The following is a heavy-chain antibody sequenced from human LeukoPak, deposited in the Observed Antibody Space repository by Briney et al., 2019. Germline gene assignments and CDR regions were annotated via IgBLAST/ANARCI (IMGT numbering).Heavy chain of an antibody. Sequence: SETLSLTCTVPGGSISGYYWSWIRQPPGEGLEWIGEINHSGSTNYNPSLKSRVTISVDTSKNQFSLKLSSVTAADTAVYYCARGLTAVASYFDYWGQGTLVTVSS. J-gene: IGHJ4*02. CDR2: INHSGST. D-gene: IGHD6-19*01. CDR1: GGSISGYY. V-gene: IGHV4-34*01. CDR3: ARGLTAVASYFDY.